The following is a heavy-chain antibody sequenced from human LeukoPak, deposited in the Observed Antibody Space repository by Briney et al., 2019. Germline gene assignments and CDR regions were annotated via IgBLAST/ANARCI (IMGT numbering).Heavy chain of an antibody. Sequence: SETLSLTCAVSGGSISSSNWWSWVRQPPGKGLGWIGEIYHSGSTNYNPSLKSRVTISVDKSKNQFPLKLSSVTAADTAVYYCARHLGGSGSHDAFDIWGQGTMVTVSS. CDR3: ARHLGGSGSHDAFDI. V-gene: IGHV4-4*02. J-gene: IGHJ3*02. CDR1: GGSISSSNW. D-gene: IGHD3-10*01. CDR2: IYHSGST.